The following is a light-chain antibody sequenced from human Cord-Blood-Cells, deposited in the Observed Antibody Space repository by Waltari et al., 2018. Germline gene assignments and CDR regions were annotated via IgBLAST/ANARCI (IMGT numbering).Light chain of an antibody. Sequence: EIVMTPSPATLSVSPGERATLSCRASQSVSSNLAWYQQKPGQAPRLLIYGASTRATGIPARFSGSGSGTEFTLTISSLQSEDFAVYYCQQYNTGTFGQGTKLEIK. CDR3: QQYNTGT. V-gene: IGKV3-15*01. CDR1: QSVSSN. CDR2: GAS. J-gene: IGKJ2*01.